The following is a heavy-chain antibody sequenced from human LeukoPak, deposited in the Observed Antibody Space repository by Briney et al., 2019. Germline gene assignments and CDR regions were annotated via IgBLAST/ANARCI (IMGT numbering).Heavy chain of an antibody. Sequence: GRSLRLSCAASGFTLDDYAMHWVRQAPGKGLEWVSGISWNSGSIGYADSVKGRVTISRDNARNTLYLQMNSLRAEDTALYYCAKEWGYYYGSGSLDYWGQGTLVTVSS. V-gene: IGHV3-9*01. CDR2: ISWNSGSI. CDR1: GFTLDDYA. J-gene: IGHJ4*02. CDR3: AKEWGYYYGSGSLDY. D-gene: IGHD3-10*01.